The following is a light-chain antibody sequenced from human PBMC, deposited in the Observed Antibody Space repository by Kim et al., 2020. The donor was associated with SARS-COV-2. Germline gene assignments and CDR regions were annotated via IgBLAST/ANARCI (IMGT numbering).Light chain of an antibody. CDR1: QTINSK. Sequence: SPGERATLSCRASQTINSKLVWYQHKPGQAPRLLIYDATTRATGVPARFIGSGSETDFTLTISSLQSEDFAVYYCQQSNDWPPLTFGQGTKVDIK. CDR3: QQSNDWPPLT. V-gene: IGKV3-15*01. J-gene: IGKJ1*01. CDR2: DAT.